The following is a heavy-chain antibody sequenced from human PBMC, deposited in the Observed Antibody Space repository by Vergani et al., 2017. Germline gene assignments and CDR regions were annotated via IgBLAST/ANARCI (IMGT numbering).Heavy chain of an antibody. Sequence: EVQLLESGGGLVQPGGSLRLSCAASGFTFSSYAMSWVHQAPGKGLEWVAAISGSGGSTYYADSVKGRITISSYKSKNTLYLQMNSLRAYDKAVYYCARGGPIVVVTAPLVDSWGQGTLVTVSS. CDR2: ISGSGGST. V-gene: IGHV3-23*01. J-gene: IGHJ4*02. CDR1: GFTFSSYA. D-gene: IGHD2-21*02. CDR3: ARGGPIVVVTAPLVDS.